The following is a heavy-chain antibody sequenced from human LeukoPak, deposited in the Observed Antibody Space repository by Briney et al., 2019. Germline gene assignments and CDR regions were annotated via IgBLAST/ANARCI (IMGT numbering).Heavy chain of an antibody. V-gene: IGHV4-39*01. Sequence: SQTLSLTCTVSGGSISSSSYYWGWIRQPPGKGLEWIGSIYYSGSTYYNPSLKSRVTISVDTSKNQSSLKLSSVTAADTAVYYCARRDSSGWYGQNYFDYWGQGTLVTVSS. D-gene: IGHD6-19*01. CDR2: IYYSGST. CDR1: GGSISSSSYY. CDR3: ARRDSSGWYGQNYFDY. J-gene: IGHJ4*02.